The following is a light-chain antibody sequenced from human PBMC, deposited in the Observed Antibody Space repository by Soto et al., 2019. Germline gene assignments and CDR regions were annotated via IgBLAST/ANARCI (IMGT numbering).Light chain of an antibody. Sequence: EIVLTHSPATLSLSPGERSTLSCMASQSVSSSYLGWYQQKPGQAPRLLIYGASTRATGIPARFSGSGSGTEFTLTISSLQSEDFAVYYCQQYNNWPRTFGQGTKVDIK. CDR3: QQYNNWPRT. V-gene: IGKV3-15*01. CDR2: GAS. J-gene: IGKJ1*01. CDR1: QSVSSSY.